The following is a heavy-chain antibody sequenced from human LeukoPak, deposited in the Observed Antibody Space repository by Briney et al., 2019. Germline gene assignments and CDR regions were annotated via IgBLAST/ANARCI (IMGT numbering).Heavy chain of an antibody. CDR2: INPNNGGT. CDR1: GYTFIDYY. D-gene: IGHD2-2*01. J-gene: IGHJ4*02. CDR3: ARSLFVLVSSALGY. Sequence: ASVKVSCKASGYTFIDYYMHWVRQAPGQGLEWMGWINPNNGGTNYAREFQGRVTMTRDTSISTAYMELSSLRSNDTAVYYCARSLFVLVSSALGYWGQGTLVTVSS. V-gene: IGHV1-2*02.